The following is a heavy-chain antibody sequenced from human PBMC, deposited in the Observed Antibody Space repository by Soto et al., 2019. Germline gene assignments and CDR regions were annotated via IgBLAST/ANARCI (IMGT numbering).Heavy chain of an antibody. CDR1: GFFFDNYE. J-gene: IGHJ6*02. CDR3: ARFDYDSDYYYGMDV. D-gene: IGHD4-17*01. Sequence: GGSLRLSCTASGFFFDNYEMIWVRQAPGKGLEWILYIGSSGSILYAGSVKGRFSISRDSVNNSLYLHMNSLRVEDTAVYYCARFDYDSDYYYGMDVWGQGTTVTVSS. CDR2: IGSSGSI. V-gene: IGHV3-48*03.